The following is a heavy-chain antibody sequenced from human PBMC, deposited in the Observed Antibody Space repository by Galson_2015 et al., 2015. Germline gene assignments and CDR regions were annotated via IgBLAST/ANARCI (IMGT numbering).Heavy chain of an antibody. CDR3: ARVRWIGGFWFDP. Sequence: SVKVSCKASGYTFTSYAMHWVRQAPGQRLEWMGWVNAGNGNTKYSQKFQGRVTITRDTSATTAYMELSSLRSEDTAVYYCARVRWIGGFWFDPWGQGTLVTVSS. V-gene: IGHV1-3*01. D-gene: IGHD3-10*01. J-gene: IGHJ5*02. CDR2: VNAGNGNT. CDR1: GYTFTSYA.